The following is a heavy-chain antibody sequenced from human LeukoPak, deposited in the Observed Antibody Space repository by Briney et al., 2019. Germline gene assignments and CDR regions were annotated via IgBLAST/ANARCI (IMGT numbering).Heavy chain of an antibody. CDR3: ARSSSAHWDY. J-gene: IGHJ4*02. Sequence: RGSLRLSCAASGFTFSSDSMSWVRQAPGKVRGWVSSISSSSSYIYYADSVKGRVTISRDNAKTSLYLQMNSLRAEDTAVYYCARSSSAHWDYWGQGTLVTVSS. V-gene: IGHV3-21*01. D-gene: IGHD3-22*01. CDR2: ISSSSSYI. CDR1: GFTFSSDS.